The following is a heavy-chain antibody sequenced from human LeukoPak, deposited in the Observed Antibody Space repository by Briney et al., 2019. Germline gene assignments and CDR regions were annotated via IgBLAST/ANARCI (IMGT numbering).Heavy chain of an antibody. CDR2: IPYDGSDQ. CDR1: GLPFSSNA. D-gene: IGHD5-18*01. V-gene: IGHV3-30*06. J-gene: IGHJ6*03. Sequence: PGGSLRLSCVASGLPFSSNAMHWVRQASGKGPEWVAAIPYDGSDQTYADSVKGRFTISRDNSKNTLYLQMNSLRVEDTAVYFCAREGGYSYDRRHYYYYMDVWGKGTTVTVSS. CDR3: AREGGYSYDRRHYYYYMDV.